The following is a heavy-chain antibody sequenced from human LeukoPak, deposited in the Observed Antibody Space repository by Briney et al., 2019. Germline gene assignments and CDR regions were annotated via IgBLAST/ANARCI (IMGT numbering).Heavy chain of an antibody. J-gene: IGHJ4*02. CDR1: GFTFDDYA. CDR2: ISWNSGSI. V-gene: IGHV3-9*01. Sequence: SGGSLRLSCAASGFTFDDYAMHWVRHAPGKGLEWVSGISWNSGSIGYADSVKGRFTISRDNAKNSLYLQMNSLRAEDTAVYYCAKDSEDIVVVVAATGFDYWGQGTLVTVSS. CDR3: AKDSEDIVVVVAATGFDY. D-gene: IGHD2-15*01.